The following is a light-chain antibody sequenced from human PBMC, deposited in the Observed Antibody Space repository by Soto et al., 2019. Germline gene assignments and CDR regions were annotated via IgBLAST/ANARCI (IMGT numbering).Light chain of an antibody. V-gene: IGLV7-43*01. J-gene: IGLJ1*01. CDR3: QLAYGGAYV. CDR2: RAT. Sequence: QTVVTQEPSLTVSPGETVTLTCASNTGAVTGDYYPNWFQQKPGQAPRTLIYRATNRYSWTPARFSGSLLGGKAALTLSAVQPEDEADYYCQLAYGGAYVFGSGTKVTVL. CDR1: TGAVTGDYY.